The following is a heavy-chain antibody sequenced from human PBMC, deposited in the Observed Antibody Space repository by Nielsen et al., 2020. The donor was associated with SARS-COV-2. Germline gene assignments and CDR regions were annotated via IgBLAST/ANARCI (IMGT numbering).Heavy chain of an antibody. CDR2: IKSKTDGGTT. Sequence: ETLSLTCAASGFTFSNTWTTWVRQAPGKGLEWVGRIKSKTDGGTTDYAGPVKDRFSISRDDSRNTLYLQMNSLKTEDTAVYYCATRGNDYWGQGTLVTVSS. D-gene: IGHD3-16*01. CDR3: ATRGNDY. CDR1: GFTFSNTW. J-gene: IGHJ4*02. V-gene: IGHV3-15*05.